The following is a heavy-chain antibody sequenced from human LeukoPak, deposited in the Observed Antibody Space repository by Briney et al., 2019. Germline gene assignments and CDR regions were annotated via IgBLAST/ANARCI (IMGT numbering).Heavy chain of an antibody. J-gene: IGHJ6*02. CDR3: ARDDGTAMDNYYYGMDV. Sequence: SVKVSCKASGGTFSSYAISWVRQAPGQGLEWMGRIIPILGIANYAQKFQGRVTITADKSTSTAYMELSSLRSEDTAVYYCARDDGTAMDNYYYGMDVWGQGTTVTVSS. D-gene: IGHD5-18*01. V-gene: IGHV1-69*04. CDR2: IIPILGIA. CDR1: GGTFSSYA.